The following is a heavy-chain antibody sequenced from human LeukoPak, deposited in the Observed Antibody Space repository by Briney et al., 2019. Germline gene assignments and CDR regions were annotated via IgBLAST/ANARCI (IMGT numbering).Heavy chain of an antibody. CDR1: GFSLSTSGMS. CDR3: ARKLDHFDY. Sequence: SGPTLVNPTQTLTLTCTLSGFSLSTSGMSVAWTRQPPGKALEWLAIIDWDDDKYYSTSLETRLTVSKDTSKNVVVLTMTNMGPADTGTYYCARKLDHFDYWGQGALVTVSS. J-gene: IGHJ4*02. V-gene: IGHV2-70*01. CDR2: IDWDDDK. D-gene: IGHD3-3*02.